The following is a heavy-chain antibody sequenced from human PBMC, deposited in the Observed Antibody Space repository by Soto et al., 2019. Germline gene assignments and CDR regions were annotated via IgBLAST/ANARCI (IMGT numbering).Heavy chain of an antibody. Sequence: QLQLQESGPGLVKPSETLSLTCTVSGGSISSSSYYWGWIRQPPGKGLAWIGSIYYSGSTYYNPSLNSRVTISVDTSKNQFSLKLSSVTAADTAVYYCASGGSYAWFDPWGQGTLVIVSS. J-gene: IGHJ5*02. CDR1: GGSISSSSYY. CDR2: IYYSGST. CDR3: ASGGSYAWFDP. V-gene: IGHV4-39*01. D-gene: IGHD1-26*01.